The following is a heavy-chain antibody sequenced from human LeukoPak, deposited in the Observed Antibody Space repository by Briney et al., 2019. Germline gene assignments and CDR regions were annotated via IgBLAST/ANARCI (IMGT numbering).Heavy chain of an antibody. V-gene: IGHV3-30*18. CDR2: ISYDGSNK. CDR1: GFTFSSYG. CDR3: AKVPGVLDSGY. Sequence: GRSLRLSWAASGFTFSSYGMHWVRQAPGKGLEWVAVISYDGSNKYYADSVKGRFTISRDNSKNTLYLQMNSLRAEDTAVYYCAKVPGVLDSGYWGQGTLVTVSS. D-gene: IGHD3-10*01. J-gene: IGHJ4*02.